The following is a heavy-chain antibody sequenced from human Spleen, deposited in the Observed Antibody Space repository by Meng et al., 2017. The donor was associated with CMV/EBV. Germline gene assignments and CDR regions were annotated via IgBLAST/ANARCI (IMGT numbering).Heavy chain of an antibody. J-gene: IGHJ5*02. V-gene: IGHV4-39*07. CDR1: GGSIGSSGDY. CDR3: VLRGGNWNYNWFDP. D-gene: IGHD1-1*01. Sequence: GSLRLSCTVSGGSIGSSGDYWAWIRQPPGKGLEWLGSVHYSGSTYYNPSLKSRVTISLDTSKTQFSLQLTSVTAADTAVYYCVLRGGNWNYNWFDPWGQGTLVTVSS. CDR2: VHYSGST.